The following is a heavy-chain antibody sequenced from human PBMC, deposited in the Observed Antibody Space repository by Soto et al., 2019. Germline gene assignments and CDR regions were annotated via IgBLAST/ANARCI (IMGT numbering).Heavy chain of an antibody. D-gene: IGHD5-18*01. Sequence: QLQLQESGPGLWKPSETLSLTCPVPGGSISSSSYYWGGIRQPPGKGLEWIGSIDYSESTYYNPSVKSRVTIPVDRSKSKLSRKLCTVTVADTAVYYCARTVYSYGYFEFDYWGRRSMVTVSS. CDR1: GGSISSSSYY. J-gene: IGHJ4*02. V-gene: IGHV4-39*01. CDR2: IDYSEST. CDR3: ARTVYSYGYFEFDY.